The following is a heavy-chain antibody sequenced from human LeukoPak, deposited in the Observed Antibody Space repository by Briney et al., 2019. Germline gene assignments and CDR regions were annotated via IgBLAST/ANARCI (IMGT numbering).Heavy chain of an antibody. J-gene: IGHJ4*02. V-gene: IGHV5-51*01. CDR2: IYPGDSDT. CDR3: ARHVGQWLDNYFDY. D-gene: IGHD6-19*01. CDR1: GYSFTSYW. Sequence: GVSLQISSQGSGYSFTSYWIGWVRPMPGKGLEWMGIIYPGDSDTRYSPSFQGQVTISADKSISTAYLQWSSLKASDTAMYYCARHVGQWLDNYFDYWGQGTLVTVSS.